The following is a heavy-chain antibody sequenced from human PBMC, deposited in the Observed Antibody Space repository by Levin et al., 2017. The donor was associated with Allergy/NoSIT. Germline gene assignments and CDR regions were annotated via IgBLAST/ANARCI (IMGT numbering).Heavy chain of an antibody. CDR3: ARDFGGAHDY. Sequence: GESLKISCAVSGFTVSSYWMHWVRQAPGQGLVWVSRINTDESTISYAGSVKGRFTISRDNAKNTLYLQMNSLRAEDTAVYYCARDFGGAHDYWGQGTLVTVSS. CDR1: GFTVSSYW. D-gene: IGHD3-16*01. V-gene: IGHV3-74*01. J-gene: IGHJ4*02. CDR2: INTDESTI.